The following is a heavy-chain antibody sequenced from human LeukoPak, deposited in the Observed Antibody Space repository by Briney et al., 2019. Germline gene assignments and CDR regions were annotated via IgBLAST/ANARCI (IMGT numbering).Heavy chain of an antibody. CDR2: INHSGST. D-gene: IGHD3-22*01. Sequence: KPSETLSLTCAVYGGSFSGYYWSWIRQPPGKGLERIGEINHSGSTNYNPSLKSRVTISVDTSKNQFSLKLSSVAAADTAVYYCARDLGDSSGDPRRWFDPWGQGTLVTVSS. CDR3: ARDLGDSSGDPRRWFDP. J-gene: IGHJ5*02. CDR1: GGSFSGYY. V-gene: IGHV4-34*01.